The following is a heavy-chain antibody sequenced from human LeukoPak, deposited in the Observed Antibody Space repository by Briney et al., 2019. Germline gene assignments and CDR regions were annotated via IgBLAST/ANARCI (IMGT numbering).Heavy chain of an antibody. CDR1: GGTFSSYA. J-gene: IGHJ4*02. D-gene: IGHD1-26*01. V-gene: IGHV1-69*13. Sequence: ASVKVSCKASGGTFSSYAISWVRQAPGQGLEWMGGIIPIFGTANYAQKFQGRVTITADESTSTAYMELSSLRSEDTAVYYCARGYSGSYYLPDYWGQGTLVTVSS. CDR2: IIPIFGTA. CDR3: ARGYSGSYYLPDY.